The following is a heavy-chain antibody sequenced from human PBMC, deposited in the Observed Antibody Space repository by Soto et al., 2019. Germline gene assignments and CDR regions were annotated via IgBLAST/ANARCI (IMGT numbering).Heavy chain of an antibody. CDR1: GYTFTIYD. CDR3: ARDLPAAIGEFDY. V-gene: IGHV1-8*01. D-gene: IGHD2-2*02. J-gene: IGHJ4*02. Sequence: GASLKVSCKASGYTFTIYDINWVLQATGQGLEWMGWMNPNSGNTGYAQKFQGRVTMTRNTSISTAYMELSSLRSEDTAVYYCARDLPAAIGEFDYWGQGTLVTVSS. CDR2: MNPNSGNT.